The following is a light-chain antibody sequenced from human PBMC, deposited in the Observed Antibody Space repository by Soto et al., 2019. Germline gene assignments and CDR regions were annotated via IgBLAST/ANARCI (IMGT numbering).Light chain of an antibody. CDR3: QQYGSSPLT. CDR2: GAS. Sequence: EIVLTQSPRTLSFSPGGRASLXFLASQSVSSSYLAWYQQKPGQAPRLLIYGASSRATGIPDRFSGSGSGTDFTLTISRLEPEDFAVYYCQQYGSSPLTFGGGTKVDIK. V-gene: IGKV3-20*01. CDR1: QSVSSSY. J-gene: IGKJ4*01.